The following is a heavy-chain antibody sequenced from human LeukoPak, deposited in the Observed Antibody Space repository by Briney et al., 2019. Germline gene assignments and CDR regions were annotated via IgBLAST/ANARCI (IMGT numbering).Heavy chain of an antibody. J-gene: IGHJ4*02. V-gene: IGHV4-34*01. CDR3: ATGEQLWYDY. CDR2: INHSGST. CDR1: GGSFSGYY. D-gene: IGHD5-18*01. Sequence: SETLSLTCAVYGGSFSGYYWSWIRQPPGKGLEWIGEINHSGSTNYNPSLKSRVTISVDTSKNQFSLKLSSVTAADTAVYYCATGEQLWYDYWGQGTPVTVSS.